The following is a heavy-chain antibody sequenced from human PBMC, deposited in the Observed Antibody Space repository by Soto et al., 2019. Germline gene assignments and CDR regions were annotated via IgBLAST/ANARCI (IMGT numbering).Heavy chain of an antibody. J-gene: IGHJ3*01. D-gene: IGHD6-13*01. V-gene: IGHV3-74*01. CDR3: VRGRGWYSTPTGTFDF. CDR2: CNGVGSGT. CDR1: GFTYINYW. Sequence: EVQLGESGGGLVQPGGSLRLSCAASGFTYINYWMHWVRQAPGKGLVWVSHCNGVGSGTSYGDSVKGRVTIARVNLKNTLYLQMTSLRAEDTAVYYCVRGRGWYSTPTGTFDFLGQGTIGAVPS.